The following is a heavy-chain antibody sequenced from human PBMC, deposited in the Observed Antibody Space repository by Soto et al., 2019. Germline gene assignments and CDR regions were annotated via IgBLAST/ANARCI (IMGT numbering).Heavy chain of an antibody. J-gene: IGHJ4*02. CDR1: GGSFSGYI. Sequence: PSETLSLTCDVYGGSFSGYIWTWIRQTPGKGLQWIGQINHSGSANYIPSLKSRVTISVHTSNSQFFLELSSVTAADTAVYYFARGLITGSQYSGGWYYFDSWGQGTQVTVSS. CDR2: INHSGSA. D-gene: IGHD1-26*01. CDR3: ARGLITGSQYSGGWYYFDS. V-gene: IGHV4-34*01.